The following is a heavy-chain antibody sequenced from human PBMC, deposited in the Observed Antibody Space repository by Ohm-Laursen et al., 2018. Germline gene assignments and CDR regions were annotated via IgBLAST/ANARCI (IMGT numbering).Heavy chain of an antibody. CDR1: GFTFSSYA. V-gene: IGHV3-11*01. J-gene: IGHJ4*02. D-gene: IGHD1-20*01. CDR2: ISSSGSTI. CDR3: ARGEYNWNDFDY. Sequence: SLRLSCAASGFTFSSYAMSRVRQAPGKGLEWVSYISSSGSTIYYADSVKGRFTISRDNAKNSLYLQMNSLRAEDTAVYYCARGEYNWNDFDYWGQGTLVTVSS.